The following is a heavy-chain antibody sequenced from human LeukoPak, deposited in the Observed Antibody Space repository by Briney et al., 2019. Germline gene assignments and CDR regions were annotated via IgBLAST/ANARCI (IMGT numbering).Heavy chain of an antibody. CDR1: GYTFTGYY. Sequence: GAPVKVSCKASGYTFTGYYMHWVRQAPGQGLEWMGWINPNSGGTNYAQKFQGRVTMTRDTSISTTYMELSRLRSDDTAVYYCATDIRGNWNGDYWGQGTLVTVSS. V-gene: IGHV1-2*02. CDR3: ATDIRGNWNGDY. CDR2: INPNSGGT. D-gene: IGHD1-1*01. J-gene: IGHJ4*02.